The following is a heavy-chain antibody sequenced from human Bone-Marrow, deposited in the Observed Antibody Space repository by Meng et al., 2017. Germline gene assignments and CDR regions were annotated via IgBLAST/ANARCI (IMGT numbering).Heavy chain of an antibody. CDR3: ASLYGDSSVWYLDL. V-gene: IGHV4-31*03. J-gene: IGHJ2*01. Sequence: PALSKPSPTLSLTCIVSVASISSGNHYWSWIRQHPGKGLEYIGYIYYSGSTYYNPSLKSRVIISVDTSKNQFSLRLNSVTAADTAVYYCASLYGDSSVWYLDLWGRGTLVTVSS. CDR1: VASISSGNHY. D-gene: IGHD4-17*01. CDR2: IYYSGST.